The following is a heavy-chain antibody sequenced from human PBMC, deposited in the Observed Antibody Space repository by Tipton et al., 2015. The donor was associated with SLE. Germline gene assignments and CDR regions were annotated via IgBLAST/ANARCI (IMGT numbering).Heavy chain of an antibody. Sequence: GLVKPSETLSLTCAVSGGSISGYYWSWIRQPPGKGLEWIGYTDYSGNTNYNPSLKSRVTISVDRSKNQFSPTLSSVAAADTAMYYCARRGYDILTGYWPTDAYDIWGQGTMVTISS. D-gene: IGHD3-9*01. CDR3: ARRGYDILTGYWPTDAYDI. CDR2: TDYSGNT. J-gene: IGHJ3*02. CDR1: GGSISGYY. V-gene: IGHV4-59*08.